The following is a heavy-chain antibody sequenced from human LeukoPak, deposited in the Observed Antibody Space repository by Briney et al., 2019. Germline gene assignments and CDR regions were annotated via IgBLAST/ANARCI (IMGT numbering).Heavy chain of an antibody. D-gene: IGHD6-13*01. CDR3: ARAGKQQLFRNWFDP. CDR2: IYYSGST. Sequence: PSGTLSLTCTVSGGSISSYYWSGSRQRPGKGREWRGYIYYSGSTNYNPSLKSRVTISVDTSNNHFSLKLSSVTAADTAVYYCARAGKQQLFRNWFDPWGQGTLVTVSS. CDR1: GGSISSYY. V-gene: IGHV4-59*01. J-gene: IGHJ5*02.